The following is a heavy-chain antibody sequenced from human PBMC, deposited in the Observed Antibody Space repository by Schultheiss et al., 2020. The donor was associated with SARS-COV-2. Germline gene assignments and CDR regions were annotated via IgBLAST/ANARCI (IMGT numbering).Heavy chain of an antibody. CDR3: ARPIDNSKGPPYGMDV. D-gene: IGHD2/OR15-2a*01. CDR1: GYTFTGYY. V-gene: IGHV1-69*13. J-gene: IGHJ6*02. Sequence: SVKVSCKASGYTFTGYYMHWVRQAPEQGLEWMGGIIPIFGTANYAQKFQGRVTITADESTSTAYMELSSLRSEDTAVYYCARPIDNSKGPPYGMDVWGQGTTVTVSS. CDR2: IIPIFGTA.